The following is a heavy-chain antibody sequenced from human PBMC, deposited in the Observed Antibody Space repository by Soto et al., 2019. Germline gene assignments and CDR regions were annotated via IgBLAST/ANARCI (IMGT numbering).Heavy chain of an antibody. CDR3: ARGLGSSSWYKSYFDY. D-gene: IGHD6-13*01. CDR1: VGSFSGYY. J-gene: IGHJ4*02. V-gene: IGHV4-34*01. Sequence: SETLSLTCAFYVGSFSGYYWSWIRQPPGKGLEWIGEINHSGSTNYNPSLKSRVTISVDTSKNQFSLKLCSVTAADTAVYYCARGLGSSSWYKSYFDYLGQGTLVIVSS. CDR2: INHSGST.